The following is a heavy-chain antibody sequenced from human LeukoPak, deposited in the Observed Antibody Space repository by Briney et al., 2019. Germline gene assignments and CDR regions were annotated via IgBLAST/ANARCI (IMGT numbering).Heavy chain of an antibody. CDR1: GGSVSSGSYY. Sequence: SETLSLTCTVSGGSVSSGSYYWSWIRQPPGKGLEWIGYIYYSGSTNYNPSLKSRVTISVDTSKNQFSLKLSSVTAADTAVYYCARLFKGGYWGQGTLVTVSS. V-gene: IGHV4-61*01. CDR2: IYYSGST. J-gene: IGHJ4*02. CDR3: ARLFKGGY. D-gene: IGHD3-16*01.